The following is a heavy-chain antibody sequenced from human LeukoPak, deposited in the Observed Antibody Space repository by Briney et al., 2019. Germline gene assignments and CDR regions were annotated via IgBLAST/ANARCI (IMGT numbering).Heavy chain of an antibody. V-gene: IGHV3-23*01. CDR1: GFTFSSYA. CDR2: ISGSGGST. D-gene: IGHD2-15*01. Sequence: GGSLRLSCAASGFTFSSYAMSWVRQAPGKGLEWVSAISGSGGSTYYADSVKGRFTISRDNSKNTLYLQMNSQRAEDTAVYYCAKASVGTGYGLDYWGQGTLVTVSS. CDR3: AKASVGTGYGLDY. J-gene: IGHJ4*02.